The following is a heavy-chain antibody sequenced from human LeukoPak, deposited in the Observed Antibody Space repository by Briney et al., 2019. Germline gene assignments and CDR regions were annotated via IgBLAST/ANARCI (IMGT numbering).Heavy chain of an antibody. CDR2: IIPIFGTA. Sequence: SVKVSCKASGCTFSSYAISWVRRAPGQGLEWMGGIIPIFGTANYAQKFQGRVTITADESPSTAYMELSGVRSEDTAVYYCARYSRIAARPGFDYWGQGTLVTVSS. J-gene: IGHJ4*02. V-gene: IGHV1-69*13. CDR1: GCTFSSYA. CDR3: ARYSRIAARPGFDY. D-gene: IGHD6-6*01.